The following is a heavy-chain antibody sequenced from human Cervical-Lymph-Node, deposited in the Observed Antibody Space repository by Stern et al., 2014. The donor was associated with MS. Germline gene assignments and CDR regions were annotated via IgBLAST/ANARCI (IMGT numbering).Heavy chain of an antibody. D-gene: IGHD2-8*01. J-gene: IGHJ3*01. CDR2: INPYDGGT. CDR3: AREVLTAVHDAFDF. Sequence: DQLVESGAEMRKPGASMQVSCKASGYTFAHHPIHWVRRAPGQGLEWLGWINPYDGGTNYAEKFQGRVTMASDTSITTASLELTSLRSDDTAVYYCAREVLTAVHDAFDFWGQGTMLTVSS. CDR1: GYTFAHHP. V-gene: IGHV1-2*02.